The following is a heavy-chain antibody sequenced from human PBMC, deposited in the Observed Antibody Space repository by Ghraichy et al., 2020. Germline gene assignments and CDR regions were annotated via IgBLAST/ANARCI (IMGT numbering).Heavy chain of an antibody. J-gene: IGHJ6*02. CDR3: ARERRPKGSIMYYYYGMDV. V-gene: IGHV1-2*02. Sequence: ASVKVSCKASGYTFTGYYMPWVRQAPGQGLEWMGWINPNSGGTNYAQKFQGRVTMTRDTSISTAYMELSRLRSDDTAVYYCARERRPKGSIMYYYYGMDVWGQGTTVTGSS. CDR2: INPNSGGT. CDR1: GYTFTGYY. D-gene: IGHD3-16*01.